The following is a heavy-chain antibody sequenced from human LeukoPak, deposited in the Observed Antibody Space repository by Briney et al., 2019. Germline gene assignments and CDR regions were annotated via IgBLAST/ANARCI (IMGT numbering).Heavy chain of an antibody. D-gene: IGHD4-11*01. CDR3: ARYNSNYDYFDY. J-gene: IGHJ4*02. V-gene: IGHV4-4*07. CDR2: IYGSGTT. Sequence: PSETLSLTCSVSGGSISRYYWSWIRQPAGKGLEWFGRIYGSGTTNYNPALGSRVSLSVDTSKNQFSLKLRSVTAADTAVYYCARYNSNYDYFDYWGQGTLVTVSS. CDR1: GGSISRYY.